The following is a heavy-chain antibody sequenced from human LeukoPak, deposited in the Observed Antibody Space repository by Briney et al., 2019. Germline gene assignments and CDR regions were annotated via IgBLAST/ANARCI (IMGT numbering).Heavy chain of an antibody. D-gene: IGHD3-10*01. V-gene: IGHV1-18*01. CDR2: LSAYNGNP. J-gene: IGHJ4*02. CDR1: GYTLTRYG. CDR3: ARVYNNEYFDY. Sequence: AASVKVSCKASGYTLTRYGISWVRQAPGQGLERMGWLSAYNGNPNYAQKLQDRVTMTTDTSTSTAYMELRSLRSDDTAVYYCARVYNNEYFDYWGQGTLVTVSS.